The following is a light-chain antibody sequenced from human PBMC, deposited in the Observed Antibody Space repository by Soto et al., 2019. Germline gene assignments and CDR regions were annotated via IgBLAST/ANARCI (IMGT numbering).Light chain of an antibody. J-gene: IGKJ1*01. CDR1: ESVGRN. CDR3: QQYKNWPLT. CDR2: GAS. V-gene: IGKV3-15*01. Sequence: EILMTQSPSTLSLSPGERATLSCRASESVGRNLAWYQQKPGQAPRLLIYGASTRATAIPPRFSGTGSGTDFTLTISSLQSEDFEVYYCQQYKNWPLTFGQGTKVDIK.